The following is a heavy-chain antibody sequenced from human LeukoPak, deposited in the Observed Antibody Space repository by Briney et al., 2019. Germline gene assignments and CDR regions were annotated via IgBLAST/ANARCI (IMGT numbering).Heavy chain of an antibody. CDR2: IYSGGST. Sequence: GGSLRLSCAASGFTVSSNYMSWVRQAPGKGLEWVSVIYSGGSTYYADSVKGRFTISRDNSKNTLYLQMNSLRAEDTAVSYCARSFYGLLDYGGRGPLVTVPS. CDR3: ARSFYGLLDY. V-gene: IGHV3-53*01. CDR1: GFTVSSNY. J-gene: IGHJ4*02. D-gene: IGHD6-6*01.